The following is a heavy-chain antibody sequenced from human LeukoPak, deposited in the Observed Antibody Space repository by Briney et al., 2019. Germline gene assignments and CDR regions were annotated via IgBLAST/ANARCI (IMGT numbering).Heavy chain of an antibody. CDR3: ARVDIVVVPAAMNGYYYYGMDV. CDR2: INHSGST. CDR1: GGSFSGYY. Sequence: SETLSLTCAVYGGSFSGYYWSWIRQPPGKGLEWIGEINHSGSTNYNPSLKSRVTISVDTSKNQFSLKLSSVTAADTAMYYCARVDIVVVPAAMNGYYYYGMDVWGQGTTVTVSS. V-gene: IGHV4-34*01. D-gene: IGHD2-2*01. J-gene: IGHJ6*02.